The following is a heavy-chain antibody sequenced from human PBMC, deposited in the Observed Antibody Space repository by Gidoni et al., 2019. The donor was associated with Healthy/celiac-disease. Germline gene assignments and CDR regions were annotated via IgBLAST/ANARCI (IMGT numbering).Heavy chain of an antibody. J-gene: IGHJ6*02. CDR3: VKDGGDIVVVPAAILSRYYYYYGMDV. D-gene: IGHD2-2*02. Sequence: EVQLVESGGGLVQPGGSLRLSCSASGFTFSSYAMHWVRQAPGKGLEYVSAISSNGGSTYYADSVKGRFTISRDNSKNTLYLQMSSLRAEDTAVYYCVKDGGDIVVVPAAILSRYYYYYGMDVWGQGTTVTVSS. CDR1: GFTFSSYA. V-gene: IGHV3-64D*06. CDR2: ISSNGGST.